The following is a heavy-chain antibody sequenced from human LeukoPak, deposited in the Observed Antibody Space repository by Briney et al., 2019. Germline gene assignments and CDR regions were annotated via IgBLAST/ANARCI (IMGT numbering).Heavy chain of an antibody. J-gene: IGHJ4*02. CDR3: AKHGQVAAYTGLDY. CDR1: GFSFSSYA. Sequence: PGGSLRLSCADSGFSFSSYAMTWVRQAPGKGLEWVSSISCSGCGSYYADSVKGRFTISRDNSKNTLYLQMDTLRAEDTAVYFCAKHGQVAAYTGLDYWGQGTLVTVSS. D-gene: IGHD3-16*01. CDR2: ISCSGCGS. V-gene: IGHV3-23*01.